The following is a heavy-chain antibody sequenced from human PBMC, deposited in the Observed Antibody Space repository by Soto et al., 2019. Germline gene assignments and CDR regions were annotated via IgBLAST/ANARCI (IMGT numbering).Heavy chain of an antibody. CDR2: VNPILAMS. Sequence: QVQLVQSGAEVKKPGSSVKVSCKASGDTFSFYTLNWIRQAPGQGFEWVGRVNPILAMSSSAHKFQGRVSMLADKSTGTANMELRSLRSDDTAVYYCATSYGSGSSPFDYWGQGTLVTDSS. J-gene: IGHJ4*02. CDR1: GDTFSFYT. V-gene: IGHV1-69*02. D-gene: IGHD3-10*01. CDR3: ATSYGSGSSPFDY.